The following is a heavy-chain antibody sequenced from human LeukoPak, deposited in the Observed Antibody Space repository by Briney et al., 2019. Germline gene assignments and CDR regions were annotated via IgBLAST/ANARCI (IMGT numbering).Heavy chain of an antibody. D-gene: IGHD2/OR15-2a*01. CDR1: GFTVSSNY. V-gene: IGHV3-66*01. Sequence: PGGSLRLSCAASGFTVSSNYMSWVRQAPGKGLEWVSVIYSGGSTYYADSVKGRFTISRDNSKNTLYLQMNSLRAEDTALYYCAKANRNYYGMDVWGQGTTVTVSS. J-gene: IGHJ6*02. CDR2: IYSGGST. CDR3: AKANRNYYGMDV.